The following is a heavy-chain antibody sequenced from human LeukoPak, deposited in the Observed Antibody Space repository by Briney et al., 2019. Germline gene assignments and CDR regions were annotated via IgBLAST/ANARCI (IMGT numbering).Heavy chain of an antibody. CDR1: GGSFSGYY. D-gene: IGHD3-10*01. V-gene: IGHV4-34*01. CDR3: ARGRRFRGDQRGYFDY. Sequence: PSETLSLTCAVYGGSFSGYYWSWIRQPPGKGLEWIGEINHSGSTNYNPSLKSRVTISVDTPKNQFSLKLSSVTAADTAVYYCARGRRFRGDQRGYFDYWGQGTLVTVSS. J-gene: IGHJ4*02. CDR2: INHSGST.